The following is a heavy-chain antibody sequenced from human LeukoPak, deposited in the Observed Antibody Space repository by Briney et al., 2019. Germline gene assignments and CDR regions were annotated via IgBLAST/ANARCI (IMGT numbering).Heavy chain of an antibody. CDR1: GGSISTGSYL. J-gene: IGHJ5*02. D-gene: IGHD1-7*01. Sequence: SETLSLTCTVSGGSISTGSYLWGWVRQPPGKGLEWIGSASYSGSTYYSPSLRSRVTISVDTSKNQFSLRLNSVTAADTAVYYCASPLQLSVAGNYVAWGQGTLVTVSS. V-gene: IGHV4-39*01. CDR2: ASYSGST. CDR3: ASPLQLSVAGNYVA.